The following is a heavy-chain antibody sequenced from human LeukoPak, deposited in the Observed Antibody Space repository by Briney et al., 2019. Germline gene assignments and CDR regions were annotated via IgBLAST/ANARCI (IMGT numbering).Heavy chain of an antibody. Sequence: SETLSLTCTVSGGSISSSSYYWGWIRQPPGKGLEWIGSIYYSGSTYYNPSLKSRVTISVDTSKNQFSLKLSSVPAADTAVYYCARHPRLRYFDWGAEYFQHWGQGTLVTVSS. CDR2: IYYSGST. J-gene: IGHJ1*01. CDR3: ARHPRLRYFDWGAEYFQH. CDR1: GGSISSSSYY. D-gene: IGHD3-9*01. V-gene: IGHV4-39*01.